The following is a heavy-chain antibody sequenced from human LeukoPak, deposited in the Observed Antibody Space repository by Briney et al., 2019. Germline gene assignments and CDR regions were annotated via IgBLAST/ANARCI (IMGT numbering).Heavy chain of an antibody. CDR2: IIPIFGTA. D-gene: IGHD4-17*01. CDR3: ARDSYGDYVIDP. J-gene: IGHJ5*02. Sequence: GSSVKVSCKASGGTFSGYAISWVRQAPGQGLEWMGGIIPIFGTANYAQKFQGRVTITADESTSTAYMELSSLRSEDTAVYYCARDSYGDYVIDPWGQGTLVTVSS. CDR1: GGTFSGYA. V-gene: IGHV1-69*01.